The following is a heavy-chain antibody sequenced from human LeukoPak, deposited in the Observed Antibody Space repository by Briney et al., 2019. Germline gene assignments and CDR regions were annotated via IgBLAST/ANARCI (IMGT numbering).Heavy chain of an antibody. CDR1: GFTFSSYE. Sequence: GGSLRLSCVASGFTFSSYEMNWVRQAPGKGLEWVSFISSSGSAIHYADSVRGRFTISRDNAKNSLYLQMSRLRAEDTAVYYCAREKLSFFDSSGYFDYWGQGTLVTVSS. V-gene: IGHV3-48*03. J-gene: IGHJ4*02. CDR2: ISSSGSAI. CDR3: AREKLSFFDSSGYFDY. D-gene: IGHD3-22*01.